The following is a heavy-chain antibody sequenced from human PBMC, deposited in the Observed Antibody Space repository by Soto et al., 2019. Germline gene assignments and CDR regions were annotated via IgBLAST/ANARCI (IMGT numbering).Heavy chain of an antibody. CDR3: ARAEDYDFWSGYSKSPALDY. CDR1: GFTFSSYD. Sequence: PGGSLRLSCAASGFTFSSYDMHWVRQAPGKGLEWVAVIWYDGSNKYYADSVKGRFTISRDNSKNTLYLQMNSLRAEDTAVYYCARAEDYDFWSGYSKSPALDYWGQGTLVTVSS. V-gene: IGHV3-33*01. J-gene: IGHJ4*02. D-gene: IGHD3-3*01. CDR2: IWYDGSNK.